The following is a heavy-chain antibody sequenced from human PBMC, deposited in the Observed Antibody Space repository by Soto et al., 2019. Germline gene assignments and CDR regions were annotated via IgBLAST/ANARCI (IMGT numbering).Heavy chain of an antibody. D-gene: IGHD3-16*01. J-gene: IGHJ6*02. CDR3: AKEDYALYYGMDV. CDR1: GFTVSSNY. CDR2: IYSGGST. Sequence: EVQLVETGGGLIQPGGSLRLSCAASGFTVSSNYMSWVRQAPGKGLEWVSVIYSGGSTYYADSVKGRFTISRDNSKNTLYLQMNSLRAEDTAVYYCAKEDYALYYGMDVWGQGTTVTVSS. V-gene: IGHV3-53*02.